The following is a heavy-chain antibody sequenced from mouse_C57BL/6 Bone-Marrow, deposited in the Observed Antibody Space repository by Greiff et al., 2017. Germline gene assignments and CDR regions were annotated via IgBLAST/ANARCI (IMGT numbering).Heavy chain of an antibody. D-gene: IGHD2-5*01. CDR2: IDPSDSYT. CDR3: ARDYSNYFYAMDY. V-gene: IGHV1-69*01. J-gene: IGHJ4*01. Sequence: QVQLQQPGAELVMPGASVKLSCKASGYTFTSYWMHWVKQRPGQGLEWIGEIDPSDSYTNYNQPFKGQYTLTVDKSSSTAYMQFSSLTSEDSAVYYCARDYSNYFYAMDYWGQGTSVTVSS. CDR1: GYTFTSYW.